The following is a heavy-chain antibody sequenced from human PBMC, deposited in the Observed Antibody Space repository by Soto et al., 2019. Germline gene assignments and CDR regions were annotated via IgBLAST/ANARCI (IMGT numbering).Heavy chain of an antibody. Sequence: GGSLRLSCAASGFTFSDAWMSWVRQAPGKGLDWVGRIKSKSDGGTTEYAAPVRGRFTISRDDSKNTLYLQMNSLKTEDTAVYYCTTDLWRIAVVVGSTGYFNPWGQGTPVTSPQ. CDR3: TTDLWRIAVVVGSTGYFNP. V-gene: IGHV3-15*01. D-gene: IGHD2-15*01. CDR1: GFTFSDAW. CDR2: IKSKSDGGTT. J-gene: IGHJ5*02.